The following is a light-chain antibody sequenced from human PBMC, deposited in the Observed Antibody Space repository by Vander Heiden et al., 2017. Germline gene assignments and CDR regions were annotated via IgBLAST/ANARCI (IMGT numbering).Light chain of an antibody. CDR3: QNWGTGTVEV. CDR1: SGHSSYA. CDR2: LNSDGSH. Sequence: QLVLTQSPSASASLGASVKLTCTLSSGHSSYAIAWHQQQPEKGPRYLMKLNSDGSHSKGDGIPDRFSGSSSGDARYLTISSLQSEDEADYYCQNWGTGTVEVFGTGTKVTVL. V-gene: IGLV4-69*01. J-gene: IGLJ1*01.